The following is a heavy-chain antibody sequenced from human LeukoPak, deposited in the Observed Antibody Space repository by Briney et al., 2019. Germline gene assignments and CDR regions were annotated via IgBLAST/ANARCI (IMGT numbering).Heavy chain of an antibody. CDR2: IKSKTDGGTT. J-gene: IGHJ4*02. CDR3: TTSIVNGEVFDY. Sequence: GGSLRLSCAASGFTLSDYYMNWIRQAPGKGLEWVGRIKSKTDGGTTDYAAPVKGRFTISRDDSKNTLYLQMNSLKTEDTAVYYCTTSIVNGEVFDYWGQGTLVTVSS. CDR1: GFTLSDYY. V-gene: IGHV3-15*01. D-gene: IGHD3-16*02.